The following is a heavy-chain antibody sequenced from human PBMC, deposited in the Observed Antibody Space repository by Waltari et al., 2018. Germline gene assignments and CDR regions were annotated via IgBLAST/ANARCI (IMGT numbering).Heavy chain of an antibody. CDR1: GFPFSTYW. CDR3: GRDRGWRQHDY. CDR2: IKQDGSTK. D-gene: IGHD5-12*01. J-gene: IGHJ4*02. V-gene: IGHV3-7*01. Sequence: EVQLVESGGGLVQPGGSLRLSCAASGFPFSTYWMGCVRQAPGKGLEWVANIKQDGSTKYYVDSVKGRFTISRDNAKNSLYLQMNSLRAEDTAVYYCGRDRGWRQHDYWGQGTLVTVSS.